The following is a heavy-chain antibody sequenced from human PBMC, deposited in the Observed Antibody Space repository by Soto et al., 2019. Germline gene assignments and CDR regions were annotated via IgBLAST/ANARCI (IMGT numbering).Heavy chain of an antibody. CDR2: INHSGST. V-gene: IGHV4-34*01. J-gene: IGHJ4*02. CDR1: GVSFSGYY. D-gene: IGHD3-3*01. CDR3: ARTHYDFWSGSGGIDY. Sequence: QVQLQQWGAGLLKPSETLSLTCAVYGVSFSGYYWSWIRQPPGKGLEWIGEINHSGSTNYNPSLKSRVTISVDTSKNQFSLKLSSVTAADTAVYYCARTHYDFWSGSGGIDYWGQGTLVTVSS.